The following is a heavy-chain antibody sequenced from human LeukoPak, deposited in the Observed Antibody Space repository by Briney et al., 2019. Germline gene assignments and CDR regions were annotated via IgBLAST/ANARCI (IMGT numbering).Heavy chain of an antibody. CDR3: ARVMYTWVDGLGV. CDR2: IYYSGST. Sequence: SETLSLTCTVSGGSISSYYWSWIRQPPGKGLEWIGYIYYSGSTNYNPSLKSRVTISVDTPKNQFSLKLSSVTAADTAVYYCARVMYTWVDGLGVWGQGTTVTVSS. D-gene: IGHD5-12*01. V-gene: IGHV4-59*01. J-gene: IGHJ6*02. CDR1: GGSISSYY.